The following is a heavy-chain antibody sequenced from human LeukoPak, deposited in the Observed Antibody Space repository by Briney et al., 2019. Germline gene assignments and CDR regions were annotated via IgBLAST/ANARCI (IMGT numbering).Heavy chain of an antibody. CDR3: ARDPPFTSGWSQNFFDY. CDR2: ISYDGGNE. V-gene: IGHV3-30*04. Sequence: GKSLRLSCAPSGFTFDDYAMHWVRQAPGKGLEWVALISYDGGNENYANSVKGRFTISRDNSKSTLYLQMNYLRPEDTAVYYCARDPPFTSGWSQNFFDYWGLGTLVTVSS. J-gene: IGHJ4*02. CDR1: GFTFDDYA. D-gene: IGHD6-19*01.